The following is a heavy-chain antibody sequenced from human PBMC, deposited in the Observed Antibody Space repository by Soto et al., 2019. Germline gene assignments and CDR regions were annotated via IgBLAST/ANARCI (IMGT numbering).Heavy chain of an antibody. V-gene: IGHV1-69*08. CDR3: ARRRYCGYDCYHKHYYGMDV. CDR1: GDTFSSYT. J-gene: IGHJ6*02. D-gene: IGHD2-21*02. CDR2: IIPVLGTT. Sequence: QVQLVQSGAELKKPGSSVKVSCRASGDTFSSYTVNWVRQAPGRGLEWLGRIIPVLGTTDYAQKFKGRVTITADKSTNIVYMELSSLRSEDRAVYYCARRRYCGYDCYHKHYYGMDVWGQGTTVTVAS.